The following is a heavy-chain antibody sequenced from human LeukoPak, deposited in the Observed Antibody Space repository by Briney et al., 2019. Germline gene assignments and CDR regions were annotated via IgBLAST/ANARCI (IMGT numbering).Heavy chain of an antibody. V-gene: IGHV3-7*01. D-gene: IGHD5-24*01. J-gene: IGHJ4*02. CDR3: ARGHPHGYKLQSGNDY. CDR2: IKQDGSEK. Sequence: PGGSLRLSCAASGFTFSSYGMHWVRQAPGKGLEWVANIKQDGSEKNYVDSVKGRFTISRDNAKNSLYLQMNSLRAEDTAVYYCARGHPHGYKLQSGNDYWGQGTLVTVSS. CDR1: GFTFSSYG.